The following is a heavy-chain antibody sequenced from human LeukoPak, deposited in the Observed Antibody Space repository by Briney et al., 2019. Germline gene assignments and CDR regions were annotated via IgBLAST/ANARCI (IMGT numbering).Heavy chain of an antibody. CDR2: LNPNSGNA. V-gene: IGHV1-8*03. J-gene: IGHJ5*02. Sequence: ASVKVSCKASRYIFTTYDIGWVRQATGQGPEWMGWLNPNSGNAGYAQKFPGRVTISRTTSLSTASMDLSSLRPYAPAIYYSPRRKFLGWFDPWGQETLVTVSS. CDR1: RYIFTTYD. D-gene: IGHD7-27*01. CDR3: PRRKFLGWFDP.